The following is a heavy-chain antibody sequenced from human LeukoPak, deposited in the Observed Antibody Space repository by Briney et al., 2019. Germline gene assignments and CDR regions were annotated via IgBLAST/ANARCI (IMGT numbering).Heavy chain of an antibody. CDR1: GYTFTSYY. J-gene: IGHJ5*02. D-gene: IGHD6-25*01. Sequence: ASVKVSCKASGYTFTSYYMHWVRQAPGQGLEWMGIINPSGGSTSYAQKFQGRVTMTRDTSTSTVYMELSSLRSEDTAAYYCASSGSPRGWFDPWGQGTLVTVSS. CDR2: INPSGGST. CDR3: ASSGSPRGWFDP. V-gene: IGHV1-46*01.